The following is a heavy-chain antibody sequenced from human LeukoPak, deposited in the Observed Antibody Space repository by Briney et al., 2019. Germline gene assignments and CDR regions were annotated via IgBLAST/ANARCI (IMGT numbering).Heavy chain of an antibody. Sequence: GASVTVSCKASGYTFTSYGISWVRQAPGQGLEWMGWISAYNGNTKYAQKLQGRVTMTTDTSTSTAYMELRSLRSDDTAMYYCARDPKGLGTGDYWGQGTLVTVSS. D-gene: IGHD7-27*01. CDR2: ISAYNGNT. CDR1: GYTFTSYG. V-gene: IGHV1-18*01. CDR3: ARDPKGLGTGDY. J-gene: IGHJ4*02.